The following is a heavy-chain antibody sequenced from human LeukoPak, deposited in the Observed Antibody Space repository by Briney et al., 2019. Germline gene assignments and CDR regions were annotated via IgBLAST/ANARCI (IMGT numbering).Heavy chain of an antibody. J-gene: IGHJ2*01. V-gene: IGHV4-34*01. CDR1: GGSFRDFY. CDR2: INDSVST. CDR3: ARIRRVLHWYFDL. D-gene: IGHD3-10*01. Sequence: SETLSLTCAVSGGSFRDFYWSWIRQPPGKGREWIAEINDSVSTNYNPSLKSRVTTSVGTSKNQFSLKLCSVTAADTAVYYCARIRRVLHWYFDLWGRGTLVTVS.